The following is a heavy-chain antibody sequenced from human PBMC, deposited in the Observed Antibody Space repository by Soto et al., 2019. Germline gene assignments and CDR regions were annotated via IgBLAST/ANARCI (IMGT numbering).Heavy chain of an antibody. CDR1: GGLFSSYP. CDR2: IIPVLQTA. V-gene: IGHV1-69*01. D-gene: IGHD3-22*01. J-gene: IGHJ4*02. CDR3: ARGGSGYTWFNEF. Sequence: QEQLVQSGAEVKKPGSSVTVSCKASGGLFSSYPISWVRHVPGQGLEWMGGIIPVLQTAYYTQRFQGRVTITADESTNTAYMELSSLRSEDTAIYYCARGGSGYTWFNEFWGQGTLVTVSS.